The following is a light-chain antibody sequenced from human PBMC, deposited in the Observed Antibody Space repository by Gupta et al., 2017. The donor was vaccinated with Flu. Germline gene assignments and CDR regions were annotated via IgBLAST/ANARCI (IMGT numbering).Light chain of an antibody. CDR2: DSC. V-gene: IGKV1-33*01. CDR3: QLDDYGPHLT. CDR1: EDIRKY. Sequence: SSLSASVGDRVAITYQAMEDIRKYLDWYEQKPGKAPKLLIYDSCNYETAVASRFSGCRSGKHVTLTISSRLPEDIGRYYFQLDDYGPHLTFGHGTXVDVK. J-gene: IGKJ3*01.